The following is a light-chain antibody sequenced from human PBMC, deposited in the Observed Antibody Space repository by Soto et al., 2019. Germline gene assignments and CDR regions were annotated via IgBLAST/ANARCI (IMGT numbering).Light chain of an antibody. V-gene: IGKV3-20*01. Sequence: DIVLTQSPGTLSLSPGERATLSCRASQTVSSKYLARYQQKPGQAPRVLIYGASIRATGIPERYSGGGSGTDFTLNITVLEPEDFAVYYCQQYGSSVFTFGPGTNVDIK. J-gene: IGKJ3*01. CDR1: QTVSSKY. CDR3: QQYGSSVFT. CDR2: GAS.